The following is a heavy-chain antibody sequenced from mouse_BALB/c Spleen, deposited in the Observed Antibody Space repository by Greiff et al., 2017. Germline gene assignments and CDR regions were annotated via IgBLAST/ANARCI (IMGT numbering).Heavy chain of an antibody. Sequence: EVMLVESGGGLVKPGGSLKLSCAASGFTFSSYAMSWVRQTPEKRLEWVASISSGGSTYYPDSVKGRFTISRDNARNILYLQMSSLRSEDTAMYYCARGSGSNAMDYWGQGTSVTVS. CDR2: ISSGGST. CDR3: ARGSGSNAMDY. V-gene: IGHV5-6-5*01. CDR1: GFTFSSYA. J-gene: IGHJ4*01.